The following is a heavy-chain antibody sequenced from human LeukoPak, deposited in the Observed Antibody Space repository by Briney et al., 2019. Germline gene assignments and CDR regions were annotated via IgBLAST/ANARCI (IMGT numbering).Heavy chain of an antibody. V-gene: IGHV4-59*01. J-gene: IGHJ2*01. CDR1: GGSISSYY. CDR2: IYYSGST. Sequence: SETLSLACTVSGGSISSYYWSWIRQPPGKGLEWIGYIYYSGSTNYNPSLKGRVTISVDTSKNQFSLKLSSVTAADTAVYYCAREFTVVTGPFDLWGRGTLVTVSS. CDR3: AREFTVVTGPFDL. D-gene: IGHD4-23*01.